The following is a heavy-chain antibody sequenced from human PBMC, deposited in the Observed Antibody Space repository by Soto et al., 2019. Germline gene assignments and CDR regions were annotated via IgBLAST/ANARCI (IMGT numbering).Heavy chain of an antibody. D-gene: IGHD1-26*01. V-gene: IGHV1-3*01. J-gene: IGHJ6*02. CDR3: GRSVVGATGEILYNAMDV. CDR1: GYTFTTYA. CDR2: INPASGHT. Sequence: QVQLVQSGAEVKKPGASVKVSCKASGYTFTTYALHWVRQAPGQRPEWMGWINPASGHTKYSKRFQDRVTITRDTSASTGYMELSSLRSEDTAVYYCGRSVVGATGEILYNAMDVWGQGTTVTASS.